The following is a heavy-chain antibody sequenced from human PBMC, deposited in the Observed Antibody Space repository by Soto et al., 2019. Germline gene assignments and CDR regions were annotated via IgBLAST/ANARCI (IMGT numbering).Heavy chain of an antibody. Sequence: VQLLESGGGLIQPGGSLRLSCSASGFTFNRYAMGWVRRAPGKGLEWVSAIIDDGGRAYYADSVKGRFTISRDNFKNTLSLQMNSLRAQDTAVYYYAKDKMEQWLVGGYFDYWGQGTQVTVSS. J-gene: IGHJ4*02. CDR3: AKDKMEQWLVGGYFDY. CDR1: GFTFNRYA. V-gene: IGHV3-23*01. D-gene: IGHD6-19*01. CDR2: IIDDGGRA.